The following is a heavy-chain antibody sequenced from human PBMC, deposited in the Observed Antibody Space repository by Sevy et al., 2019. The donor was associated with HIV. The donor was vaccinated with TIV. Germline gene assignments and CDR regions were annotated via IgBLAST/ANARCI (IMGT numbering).Heavy chain of an antibody. D-gene: IGHD3-10*01. V-gene: IGHV4-59*13. J-gene: IGHJ5*02. Sequence: SETLSLTCSVSGVSISRYYWTWIRQPPGKGVDWIGYLYYNGATNYSPSFKSRLSISVDTSKNHFSLKLSSVTAADTALYYCARVKSLWSGESPSAWFDPWGQGTLVTVSS. CDR1: GVSISRYY. CDR2: LYYNGAT. CDR3: ARVKSLWSGESPSAWFDP.